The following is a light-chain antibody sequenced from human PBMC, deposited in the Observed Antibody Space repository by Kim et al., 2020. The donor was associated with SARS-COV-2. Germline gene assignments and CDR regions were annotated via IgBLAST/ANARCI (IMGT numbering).Light chain of an antibody. CDR1: ESISTY. CDR2: AAS. CDR3: QQSYDTPTT. V-gene: IGKV1-39*01. Sequence: SLSASVGDRVSITCRASESISTYLNWYQQKPGKAPNLLIYAASHLHSGVPSRFSGSGSGTDFTLTISSLQPEDFATYYCQQSYDTPTTFGQGTKVDI. J-gene: IGKJ1*01.